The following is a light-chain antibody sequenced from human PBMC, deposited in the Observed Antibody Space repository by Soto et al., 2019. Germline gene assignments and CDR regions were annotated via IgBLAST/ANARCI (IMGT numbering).Light chain of an antibody. CDR2: AAF. V-gene: IGKV1-12*01. CDR3: QQADSFPIT. Sequence: DIQMTQSPAAMSASLGDRVTITCRASQGISNSLAWYQQKPGNAPKLLIYAAFILQSGVPSRFSGYGSGTDFTLSISSLQPEDFATYYCQQADSFPITFGQGTRLEIK. J-gene: IGKJ5*01. CDR1: QGISNS.